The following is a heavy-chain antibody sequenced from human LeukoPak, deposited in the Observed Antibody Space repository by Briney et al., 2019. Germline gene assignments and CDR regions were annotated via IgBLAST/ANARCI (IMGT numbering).Heavy chain of an antibody. CDR1: GFTFSSYS. D-gene: IGHD3-22*01. Sequence: GWSLRLSCAASGFTFSSYSMNWVRQAPGKGLEWFSYISSSSSTIYYADSVKGRFTISRDNAKNSLYLKMNSLRDEDTAVYYCARDSYYYDSSGPYYYYYYMDVWGKGTTVTVSS. J-gene: IGHJ6*03. CDR2: ISSSSSTI. V-gene: IGHV3-48*02. CDR3: ARDSYYYDSSGPYYYYYYMDV.